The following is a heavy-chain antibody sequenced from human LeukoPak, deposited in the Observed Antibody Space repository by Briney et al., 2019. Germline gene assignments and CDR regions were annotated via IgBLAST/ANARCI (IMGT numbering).Heavy chain of an antibody. Sequence: GGSLRLSCAASGFTFSTYTMNWVRQASGKGLEWVSTVSDSSDVHYSDSVKGRFTISRDNARNSLYLQMSSLRAEDTAVYYCAKDDGGSPPDAFDIWGQGTLVTVSS. CDR3: AKDDGGSPPDAFDI. D-gene: IGHD3-10*01. CDR2: VSDSSDV. CDR1: GFTFSTYT. V-gene: IGHV3-21*04. J-gene: IGHJ3*02.